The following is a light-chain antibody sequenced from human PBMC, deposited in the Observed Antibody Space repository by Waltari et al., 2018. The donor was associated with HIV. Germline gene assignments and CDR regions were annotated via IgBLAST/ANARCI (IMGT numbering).Light chain of an antibody. J-gene: IGLJ2*01. V-gene: IGLV1-40*01. CDR1: SSHIGPGYH. Sequence: QSVLTQPPSVSGAPGQRVTISCTGSSSHIGPGYHVCWDQQVPGTAPKLRIYGNMNRRSGVPDRCSGSKSGTSASLAITGRRAEEEADYYCQSYDSSLNVVVGGGTKLTVL. CDR2: GNM. CDR3: QSYDSSLNVV.